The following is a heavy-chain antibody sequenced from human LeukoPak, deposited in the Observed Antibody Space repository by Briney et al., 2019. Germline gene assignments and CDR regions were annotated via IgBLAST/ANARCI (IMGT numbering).Heavy chain of an antibody. V-gene: IGHV3-48*02. J-gene: IGHJ4*02. CDR3: ARDQGGSSSNRFDY. Sequence: PGGSLRLSCVASGFTFSSYSMNWVRQAPGKGLEWVSYISSSSSTIYYADSVKGRFTISRDNAKNSLYLQMNSLRDEDTAVYYCARDQGGSSSNRFDYWGQGTLVTVSS. D-gene: IGHD6-13*01. CDR1: GFTFSSYS. CDR2: ISSSSSTI.